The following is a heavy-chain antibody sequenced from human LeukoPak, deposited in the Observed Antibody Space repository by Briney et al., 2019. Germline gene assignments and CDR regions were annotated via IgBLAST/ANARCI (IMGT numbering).Heavy chain of an antibody. CDR3: AKGQERTIFGVVKRGYYYYGMDV. V-gene: IGHV3-23*01. CDR2: ISGSGGST. D-gene: IGHD3-3*01. Sequence: PGGSLRLSRAASGFTFSIYAISWVRQAPGKGLEWVSAISGSGGSTYYADSVKGRFTISRDNSKNTLYLQMNSLRAEDTAVYYCAKGQERTIFGVVKRGYYYYGMDVWGQGTTVTVSS. J-gene: IGHJ6*02. CDR1: GFTFSIYA.